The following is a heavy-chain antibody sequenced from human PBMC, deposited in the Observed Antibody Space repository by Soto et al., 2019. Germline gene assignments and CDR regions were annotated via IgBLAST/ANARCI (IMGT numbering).Heavy chain of an antibody. CDR2: IDTSGHST. CDR1: GFLFTNVW. D-gene: IGHD1-1*01. V-gene: IGHV3-74*01. J-gene: IGHJ4*02. CDR3: TKDSWYCDL. Sequence: RILSCEASGFLFTNVWMHWVRPVPEKGLVWVARIDTSGHSTNYAESVKGRFTISRDNAKNTVSLQMNSLRVEDTGVYYCTKDSWYCDLCSQESQVTASS.